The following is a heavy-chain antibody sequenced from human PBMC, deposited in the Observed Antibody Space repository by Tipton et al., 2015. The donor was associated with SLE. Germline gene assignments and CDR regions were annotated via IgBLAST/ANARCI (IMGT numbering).Heavy chain of an antibody. J-gene: IGHJ6*03. V-gene: IGHV4-59*12. CDR1: GGSFSIYY. CDR3: ARVGHNYYYYFMDV. CDR2: IYYSGSS. D-gene: IGHD1-26*01. Sequence: TLSLTCTVSGGSFSIYYWSWIRQPPGKGLEWIANIYYSGSSNYNPSLKGRVAISVDTSKNQFSLKLSSVTAADTAVYYCARVGHNYYYYFMDVWGTGTTVTVSS.